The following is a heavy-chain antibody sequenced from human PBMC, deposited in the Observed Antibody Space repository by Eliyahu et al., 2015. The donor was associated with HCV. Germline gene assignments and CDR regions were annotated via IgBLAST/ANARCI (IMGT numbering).Heavy chain of an antibody. V-gene: IGHV3-7*01. D-gene: IGHD2/OR15-2a*01. CDR1: GFLFRDSW. CDR2: INPTGSDT. Sequence: EVQLVESGGQVVQPGGSLRLSCATSGFLFRDSWMSWVRQTPGKGLEWVAKINPTGSDTFYADSVRGRFTISRDNAKNSLYLQMNGLGAEDTALYFCTREEYFHFVYWGHGVLVTVS. J-gene: IGHJ4*01. CDR3: TREEYFHFVY.